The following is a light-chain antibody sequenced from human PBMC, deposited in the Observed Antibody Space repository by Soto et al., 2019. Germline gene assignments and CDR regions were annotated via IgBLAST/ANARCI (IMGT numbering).Light chain of an antibody. Sequence: QSVLTQPPSVSGAPGQRVTISCTGSSSNIGSGYDVHWYQQLPGTAPKLLIYGNTNRPSGVPDRFSGSKSGTSASLAITGLQAEDVADYYCQSYDSSLSDWVFGGGTKLTVL. CDR1: SSNIGSGYD. V-gene: IGLV1-40*01. CDR3: QSYDSSLSDWV. CDR2: GNT. J-gene: IGLJ3*02.